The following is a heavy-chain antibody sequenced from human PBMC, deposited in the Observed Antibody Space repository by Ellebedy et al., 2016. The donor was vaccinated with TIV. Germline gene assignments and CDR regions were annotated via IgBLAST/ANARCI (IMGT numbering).Heavy chain of an antibody. J-gene: IGHJ4*02. V-gene: IGHV3-23*01. CDR2: ICGSGGIT. CDR1: GFTFTNYA. Sequence: GGSLRLXCAASGFTFTNYAMSWVRQAPGKGLEWVSIICGSGGITYYADSVKGRFTISRDNSKNTLYLQMNSLRAEDTAVYYCARDRHKVDIVATITSDFDYWGQGTLVTVSS. D-gene: IGHD5-12*01. CDR3: ARDRHKVDIVATITSDFDY.